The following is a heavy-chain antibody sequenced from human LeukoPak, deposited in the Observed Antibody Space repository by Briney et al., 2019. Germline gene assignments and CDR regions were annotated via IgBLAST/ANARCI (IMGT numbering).Heavy chain of an antibody. J-gene: IGHJ4*02. V-gene: IGHV1-69*04. Sequence: PLASVKVSCKASGYTFTGYYMHWVRQAPGQGLEWMGRIIPILGIANYAQKFQGRVTITADKSTSTAYMELSSLRSEDTAVYYCARVTYYYDSSGYYEDYWGQGTLVTVSS. CDR3: ARVTYYYDSSGYYEDY. CDR2: IIPILGIA. D-gene: IGHD3-22*01. CDR1: GYTFTGYY.